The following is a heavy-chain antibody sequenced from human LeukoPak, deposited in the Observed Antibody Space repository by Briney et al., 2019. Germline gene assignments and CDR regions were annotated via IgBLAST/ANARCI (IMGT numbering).Heavy chain of an antibody. V-gene: IGHV3-73*01. J-gene: IGHJ4*02. D-gene: IGHD2-8*01. Sequence: PGGSLRLSCAASGFTFSGSAIHWVRQTSGKGLEWVGRIRSKANNYATAYVASVKGRFTISRDDSKNTAYLQMNSLKTEDTAVYYCTRPSCTNGVCWDDYWGQGTLVTVSS. CDR2: IRSKANNYAT. CDR3: TRPSCTNGVCWDDY. CDR1: GFTFSGSA.